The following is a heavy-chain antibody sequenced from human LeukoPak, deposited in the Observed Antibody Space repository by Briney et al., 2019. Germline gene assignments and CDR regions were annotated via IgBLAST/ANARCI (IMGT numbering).Heavy chain of an antibody. CDR2: IYYSGST. V-gene: IGHV4-31*03. D-gene: IGHD3-22*01. CDR3: ARLYYYDSSASYAY. Sequence: SETLSLTCTVSGGSISSGGYYWSWIRQHPGKGLEWIGYIYYSGSTYYNPSLKSRVTISVDTSKNQFSLKLSSVTAADTAVYYCARLYYYDSSASYAYWGQGTLVTVSS. CDR1: GGSISSGGYY. J-gene: IGHJ4*02.